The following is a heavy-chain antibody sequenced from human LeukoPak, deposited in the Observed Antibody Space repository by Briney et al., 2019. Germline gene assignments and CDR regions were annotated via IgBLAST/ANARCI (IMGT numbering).Heavy chain of an antibody. V-gene: IGHV3-23*01. Sequence: GGSLRLSCAASGFNFRNYAMSWVSRTPGKGLHWVSTITSSGGGTYYADSVKGRFTISRDTSKNTLYLEMNSLRAEDTAVYYCAKEYYYGSGSYYFDFWGQGTLVTVSS. J-gene: IGHJ4*02. D-gene: IGHD3-10*01. CDR3: AKEYYYGSGSYYFDF. CDR2: ITSSGGGT. CDR1: GFNFRNYA.